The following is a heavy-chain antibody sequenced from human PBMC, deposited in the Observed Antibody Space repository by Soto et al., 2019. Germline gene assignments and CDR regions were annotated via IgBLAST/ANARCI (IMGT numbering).Heavy chain of an antibody. CDR3: ASVDTDYHYYGMDV. J-gene: IGHJ6*02. D-gene: IGHD5-18*01. Sequence: PGESLKISCKGSGYSFTSYWISWVRQMPGKGLEWMGRIDPSDSYTNYSPSFQGHVTISADKSISTAYLQWSSQKASDTAMYYCASVDTDYHYYGMDVWGQGTTVTVSS. CDR2: IDPSDSYT. CDR1: GYSFTSYW. V-gene: IGHV5-10-1*01.